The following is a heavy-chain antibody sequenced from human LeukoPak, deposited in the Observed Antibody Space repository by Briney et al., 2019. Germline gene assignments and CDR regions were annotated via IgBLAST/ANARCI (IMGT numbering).Heavy chain of an antibody. CDR1: GFTFSSYS. CDR2: IYSGGST. Sequence: GGSLRLSCAASGFTFSSYSMNWVRQAPGKGLEWVSVIYSGGSTYYADSVKGRFTISRDNSKNTLYLQMNSLRAEDMAVYYCATADSNDVDYWGQGTLVTVSS. V-gene: IGHV3-66*01. J-gene: IGHJ4*02. D-gene: IGHD1-1*01. CDR3: ATADSNDVDY.